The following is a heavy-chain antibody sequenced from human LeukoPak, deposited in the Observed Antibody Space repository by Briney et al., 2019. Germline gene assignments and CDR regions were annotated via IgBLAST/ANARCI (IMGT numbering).Heavy chain of an antibody. D-gene: IGHD5-18*01. V-gene: IGHV3-48*01. CDR2: INSINAV. J-gene: IGHJ4*02. CDR1: GFMFETYI. CDR3: ARVSARGYDY. Sequence: GRSLRLSCTASGFMFETYIMTRVRQAPGKGLEWISYINSINAVYYTDSVQGRFNISRDNAKNSLYLQMNSLRVEDTAMYYCARVSARGYDYWGRGTLVTVSS.